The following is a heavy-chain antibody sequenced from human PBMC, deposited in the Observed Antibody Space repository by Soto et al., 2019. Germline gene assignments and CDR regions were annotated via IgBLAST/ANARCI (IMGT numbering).Heavy chain of an antibody. CDR3: AISQDRGGRTTFIY. J-gene: IGHJ4*02. Sequence: GGSLRLSFAVSGFTFAENAMPWVRQAPEKGLEWVSGINWKSDIGYADPVKGRFTISRDNAEKSLYLKMNSLRAEDTALYYCAISQDRGGRTTFIYWGQGTNVPFSS. CDR1: GFTFAENA. D-gene: IGHD3-16*01. V-gene: IGHV3-9*01. CDR2: INWKSDI.